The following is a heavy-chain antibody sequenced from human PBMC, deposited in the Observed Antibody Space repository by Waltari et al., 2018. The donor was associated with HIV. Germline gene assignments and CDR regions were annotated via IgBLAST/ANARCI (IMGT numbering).Heavy chain of an antibody. CDR1: GGTFTRHV. CDR2: SIPVFGRA. J-gene: IGHJ4*02. Sequence: QVQMVQSGAEGKKPGSSVKVSCKVYGGTFTRHVISWVRQAPGQGREWMEKSIPVFGRANYAQKFQGRLTFSADESTTTAYMDLSSLRSEDTAVYYCARDGDGYNYRGPGDYWGQGTLVTVS. D-gene: IGHD5-12*01. V-gene: IGHV1-69*15. CDR3: ARDGDGYNYRGPGDY.